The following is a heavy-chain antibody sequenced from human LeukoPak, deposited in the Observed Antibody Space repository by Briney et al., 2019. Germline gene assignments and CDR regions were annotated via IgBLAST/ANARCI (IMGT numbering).Heavy chain of an antibody. CDR3: AKDAYYYDSSGYHRGFFDY. CDR1: GLTFDDYT. D-gene: IGHD3-22*01. Sequence: PGGSLRLSCAASGLTFDDYTMHWVRQAPGKGLEWVSLISWDGGSTYYADSVKGRFTISRDNSKNSLYLQMNSLRTEDTALYYCAKDAYYYDSSGYHRGFFDYWGQGTLVTVSS. J-gene: IGHJ4*02. CDR2: ISWDGGST. V-gene: IGHV3-43*01.